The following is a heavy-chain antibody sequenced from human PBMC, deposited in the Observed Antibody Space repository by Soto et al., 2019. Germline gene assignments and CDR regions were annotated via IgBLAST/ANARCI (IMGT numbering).Heavy chain of an antibody. CDR2: IYSGGRI. J-gene: IGHJ3*02. V-gene: IGHV3-66*01. D-gene: IGHD3-9*01. Sequence: GGSLRLSCAASGFSVSSNYMSWVRQAPGKGLEWVSVIYSGGRIFYADSVKGRFTISRDNAKNSLYLQMNSLRAEDTAVYYCARDADILTGSDAFDIWGQGTMVTVSS. CDR1: GFSVSSNY. CDR3: ARDADILTGSDAFDI.